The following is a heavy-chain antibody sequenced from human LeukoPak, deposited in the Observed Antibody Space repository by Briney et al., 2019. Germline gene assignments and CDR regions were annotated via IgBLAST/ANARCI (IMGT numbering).Heavy chain of an antibody. CDR1: GFTFSSYA. CDR2: ISYDGSNK. V-gene: IGHV3-30-3*01. D-gene: IGHD1-26*01. Sequence: GGSLRLSCAASGFTFSSYAMHWVRQAPGKGLEWVAVISYDGSNKYYADSAKGRFTISRDNSKNTLYLQMNSLRAEDTAVYYCARGVRTAPRRLVGDVWGQGTTVTVSS. CDR3: ARGVRTAPRRLVGDV. J-gene: IGHJ6*02.